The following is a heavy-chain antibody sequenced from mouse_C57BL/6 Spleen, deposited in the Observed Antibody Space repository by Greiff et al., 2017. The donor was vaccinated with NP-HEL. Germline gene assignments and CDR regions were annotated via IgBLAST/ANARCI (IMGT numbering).Heavy chain of an antibody. D-gene: IGHD1-1*01. CDR1: GYTFTDYY. V-gene: IGHV1-26*01. Sequence: EVQLQQSGPELVKPGASVKISCKASGYTFTDYYMNWVKQSHGKSLEWIGDINPNNGGTSYNQKFKGKATLTVDKSSSTAYRELRSLTSEDSAVYYCARAYYYGSSYSHYYFDYWGQGTTLTVSS. CDR3: ARAYYYGSSYSHYYFDY. CDR2: INPNNGGT. J-gene: IGHJ2*01.